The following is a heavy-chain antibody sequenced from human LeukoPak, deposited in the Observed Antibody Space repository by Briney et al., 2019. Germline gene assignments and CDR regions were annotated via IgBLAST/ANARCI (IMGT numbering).Heavy chain of an antibody. V-gene: IGHV3-23*01. CDR2: ISGSGGST. CDR3: AKDYDFWSGYYGY. D-gene: IGHD3-3*01. J-gene: IGHJ4*02. CDR1: GFTFSSYA. Sequence: GGSPRLSCAASGFTFSSYAMSWVRQAPGKGLEWVSAISGSGGSTYYADSVKGRFTISRDNSKNTLYLQMNSLRAEDTAVYYCAKDYDFWSGYYGYWGQGTLVTVSS.